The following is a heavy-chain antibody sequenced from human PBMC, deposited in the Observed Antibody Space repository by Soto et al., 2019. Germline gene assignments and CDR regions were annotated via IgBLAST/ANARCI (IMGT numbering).Heavy chain of an antibody. D-gene: IGHD2-15*01. CDR2: VYSSGGT. J-gene: IGHJ4*02. Sequence: SETLSLTCDVSGGSIYNSHSFWGWVRQPPGRGLEFLGSVYSSGGTYYNPSLKSRVTVSVDLSNSHFSLSLKSLTATDTAVYYCGRLAEAATGHTDFDFWGQGTLVTVSS. V-gene: IGHV4-39*02. CDR3: GRLAEAATGHTDFDF. CDR1: GGSIYNSHSF.